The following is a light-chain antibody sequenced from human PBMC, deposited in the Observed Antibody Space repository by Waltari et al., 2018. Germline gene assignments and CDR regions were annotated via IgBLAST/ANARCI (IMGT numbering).Light chain of an antibody. CDR3: AAWDDSLNGAV. J-gene: IGLJ2*01. Sequence: QSVLTQPPSASGTPGQRVTISCSGSSSNIGRNTVNWYQQLPGTAPKLLIHTNNQRPSGLPDRFAGSTSGTSASLAISGLQSEDETDYYCAAWDDSLNGAVFGGGTKLSVL. CDR1: SSNIGRNT. CDR2: TNN. V-gene: IGLV1-44*01.